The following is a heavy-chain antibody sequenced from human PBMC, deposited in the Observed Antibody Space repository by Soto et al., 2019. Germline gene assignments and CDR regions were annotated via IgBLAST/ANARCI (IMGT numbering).Heavy chain of an antibody. V-gene: IGHV4-39*01. D-gene: IGHD2-2*01. CDR3: ARNIVVVPDYYYYGMDV. CDR1: GGSISSSSYY. Sequence: SETLSLTCTVSGGSISSSSYYWGWIRQPPGKGLEWIGSIYHSGSTYYNPSLKSRVTISVDTSKNQFSLKLSSVTAADTAVYYCARNIVVVPDYYYYGMDVWGQGTTVTVSS. J-gene: IGHJ6*02. CDR2: IYHSGST.